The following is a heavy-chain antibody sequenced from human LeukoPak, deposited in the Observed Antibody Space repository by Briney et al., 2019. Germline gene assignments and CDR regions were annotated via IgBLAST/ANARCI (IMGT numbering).Heavy chain of an antibody. Sequence: ASVKVSCKVSDYTFTSYDINWVRQATGQGLEWMGWMNSNSGNTGYAQKFQGRVTMTRNTSISTAYMELSSLRSEDTAVYYCARVISGSHQFGVFYYYYGMDVWGQGTTVTVSS. J-gene: IGHJ6*02. CDR2: MNSNSGNT. CDR1: DYTFTSYD. D-gene: IGHD2-8*01. CDR3: ARVISGSHQFGVFYYYYGMDV. V-gene: IGHV1-8*01.